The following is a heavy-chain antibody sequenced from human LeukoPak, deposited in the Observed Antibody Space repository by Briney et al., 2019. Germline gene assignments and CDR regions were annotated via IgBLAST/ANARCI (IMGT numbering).Heavy chain of an antibody. V-gene: IGHV3-23*01. CDR3: AKEHIVVVVAATGGDY. D-gene: IGHD2-15*01. CDR1: GFTFSSNA. CDR2: ISGSGGST. J-gene: IGHJ4*02. Sequence: ETPTLTCAAPGFTFSSNAMSWVRQPPGKGLEWVSAISGSGGSTYYADSVKGRFTISRDNSKNTLYLQMNSLRAEDTAVYYCAKEHIVVVVAATGGDYWGQGTLVTVSS.